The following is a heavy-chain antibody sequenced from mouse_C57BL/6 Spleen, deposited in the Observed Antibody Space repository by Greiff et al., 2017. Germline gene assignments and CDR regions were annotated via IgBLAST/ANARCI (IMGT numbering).Heavy chain of an antibody. D-gene: IGHD2-1*01. Sequence: QVQLKESGAELVRPGTSVKVSCKASGYAFTNYLIEWVKQRPGQGLEWIGVINPGSGGTNYNEKFKGKATLTADKSSRPAYMQLSSLTSEDSAVYFCARSGVTSWFAYWGQGTLVTVSA. CDR3: ARSGVTSWFAY. CDR2: INPGSGGT. CDR1: GYAFTNYL. V-gene: IGHV1-54*01. J-gene: IGHJ3*01.